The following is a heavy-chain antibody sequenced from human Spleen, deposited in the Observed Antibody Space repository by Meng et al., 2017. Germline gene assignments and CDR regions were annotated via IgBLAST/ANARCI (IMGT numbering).Heavy chain of an antibody. CDR2: INPKSGDT. J-gene: IGHJ4*02. V-gene: IGHV1-2*06. D-gene: IGHD6-25*01. CDR3: ARDEDISAAGKLFGDY. Sequence: VPVVQAVAGVKKPGASVKASCKPSRYYFPDCYIHWVRRAPGQGLEWMGRINPKSGDTHYAQKFQARVTMTGDTSISTAYMELSGLRSDDTAMYYCARDEDISAAGKLFGDYWGQGTLVTVSS. CDR1: RYYFPDCY.